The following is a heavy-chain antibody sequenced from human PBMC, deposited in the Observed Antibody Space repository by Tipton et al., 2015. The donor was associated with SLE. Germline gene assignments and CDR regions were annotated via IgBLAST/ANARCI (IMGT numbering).Heavy chain of an antibody. CDR2: IYYSGST. CDR3: ARGRTAVADHNWFDP. Sequence: TLSLTCTVSGGSISSHYWSWIRQPPGKGLEWIGSIYYSGSTNYNPSHKSRVTISVDTSKNQFSLKLSSVTAADTAMYYCARGRTAVADHNWFDPWGQGTLVTVSS. V-gene: IGHV4-59*11. J-gene: IGHJ5*02. D-gene: IGHD6-19*01. CDR1: GGSISSHY.